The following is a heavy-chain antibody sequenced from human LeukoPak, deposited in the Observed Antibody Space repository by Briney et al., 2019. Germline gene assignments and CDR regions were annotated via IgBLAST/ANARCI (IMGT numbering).Heavy chain of an antibody. CDR2: INHSGST. CDR1: GGSFSGYY. V-gene: IGHV4-34*01. CDR3: ARVLYGSRPYFDY. J-gene: IGHJ4*02. D-gene: IGHD3-10*01. Sequence: SETLSLTCAVYGGSFSGYYWSWIRQPPGKGLEWIGEINHSGSTNYNPSLKSRVTISVDTSKNQLSLKLSSVTAADTAVYYCARVLYGSRPYFDYWGQGTLVTVSS.